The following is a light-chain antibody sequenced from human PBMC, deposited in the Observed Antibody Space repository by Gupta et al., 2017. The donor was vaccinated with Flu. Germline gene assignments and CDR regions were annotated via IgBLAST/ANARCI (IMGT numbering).Light chain of an antibody. CDR3: QQYGSSRCT. CDR1: QSVSSSY. J-gene: IGKJ1*01. CDR2: GAS. V-gene: IGKV3-20*01. Sequence: QSVSSSYLAWYQQKPGQAPRLLIYGASSRATGIPDRFSGSGSGTDFTLTISRLEPEDFAVYYCQQYGSSRCTFGQGTKVEIK.